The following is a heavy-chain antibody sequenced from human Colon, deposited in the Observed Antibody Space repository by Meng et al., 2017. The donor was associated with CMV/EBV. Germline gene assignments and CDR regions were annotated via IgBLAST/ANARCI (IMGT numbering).Heavy chain of an antibody. CDR2: INPVTGDT. Sequence: QVQLVQSGAEVKEPGASGKVSCKTSGYTFNGYFMHWVRQDPGQGLEWMGWINPVTGDTSYAQKFQVRVTMTRDTSISTAYMELSSLRSDDTVVYYCATFGGDFDYWGQGTLVTVSS. D-gene: IGHD3-3*01. CDR1: GYTFNGYF. CDR3: ATFGGDFDY. V-gene: IGHV1-2*02. J-gene: IGHJ4*02.